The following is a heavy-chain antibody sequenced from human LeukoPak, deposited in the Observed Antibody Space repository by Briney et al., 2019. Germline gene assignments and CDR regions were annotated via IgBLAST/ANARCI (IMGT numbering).Heavy chain of an antibody. CDR1: GFTISSNY. CDR3: ARSRDGYNYFYYYYMDV. J-gene: IGHJ6*03. CDR2: IYSGGST. V-gene: IGHV3-53*01. D-gene: IGHD5-24*01. Sequence: GGSLRLSCAASGFTISSNYMSWVRQAPGKGLEWVSVIYSGGSTNYADSVKGRFTISRDNSKNTLYLQLNSLRADDTAVYYCARSRDGYNYFYYYYMDVWGKGTTVTVSS.